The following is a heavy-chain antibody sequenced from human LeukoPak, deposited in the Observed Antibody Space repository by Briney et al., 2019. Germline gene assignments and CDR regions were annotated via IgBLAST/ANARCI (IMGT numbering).Heavy chain of an antibody. CDR1: GGSISSHY. CDR2: LFDSVNT. D-gene: IGHD5-18*01. Sequence: PSETLSLTCTVSGGSISSHYRSWIRQPPGKGLEWIAYLFDSVNTKDNPSLQSRPTLSADTSKNQFSLRLSSVTAADTAVYYCATIKRGSIFGYFDFWGQGIKVTVSS. J-gene: IGHJ4*02. CDR3: ATIKRGSIFGYFDF. V-gene: IGHV4-59*11.